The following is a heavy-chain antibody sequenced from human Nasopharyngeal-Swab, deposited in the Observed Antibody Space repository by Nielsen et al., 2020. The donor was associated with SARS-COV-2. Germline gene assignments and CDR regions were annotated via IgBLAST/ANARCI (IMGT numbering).Heavy chain of an antibody. CDR1: GGSVSSATYY. Sequence: SETLSLTCTVSGGSVSSATYYWSWILQPPGKGLEWIGYIYYSGSTNYNPSLKSRLTISVDTSKNQFSLKLSSVTAADTAVYYCARDYFNPLFRYGMDVWGQGTTVTVSS. CDR3: ARDYFNPLFRYGMDV. J-gene: IGHJ6*02. V-gene: IGHV4-61*01. CDR2: IYYSGST. D-gene: IGHD3-10*01.